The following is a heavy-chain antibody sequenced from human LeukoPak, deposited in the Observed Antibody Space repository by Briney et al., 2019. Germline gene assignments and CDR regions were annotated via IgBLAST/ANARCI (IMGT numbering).Heavy chain of an antibody. J-gene: IGHJ5*02. Sequence: ASVKVSCKASGYTFTSYGISWVRRAPGQGLEWMGWISAYNGNTNYAQKLQGRVTMTTDTSTSTAYMELRSLRSDDTAVYYCALVVVAATPFWFDPWGQGTLVTVSS. V-gene: IGHV1-18*01. CDR3: ALVVVAATPFWFDP. CDR1: GYTFTSYG. CDR2: ISAYNGNT. D-gene: IGHD2-15*01.